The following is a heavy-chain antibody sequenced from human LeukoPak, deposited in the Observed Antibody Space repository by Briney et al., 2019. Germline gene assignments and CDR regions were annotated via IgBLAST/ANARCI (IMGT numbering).Heavy chain of an antibody. CDR1: GGSFSGYY. CDR3: ARDHGGNSAFDY. CDR2: IYYSGSTQYSGST. V-gene: IGHV4-31*11. D-gene: IGHD4-23*01. Sequence: SETLSLTCAVYGGSFSGYYWNWIRQHPGKGLEWIGYIYYSGSTQYSGSTQYNPSLKSRVTISVDTSKNQFSLKLSSVTAADTAVYYCARDHGGNSAFDYWGQGTLVTVSS. J-gene: IGHJ4*02.